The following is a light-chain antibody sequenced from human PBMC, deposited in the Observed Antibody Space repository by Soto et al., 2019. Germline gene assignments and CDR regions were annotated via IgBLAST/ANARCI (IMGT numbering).Light chain of an antibody. J-gene: IGKJ4*01. V-gene: IGKV3-20*01. CDR1: QDVSNSY. CDR2: GAS. CDR3: QQYGSSPLT. Sequence: EIVLTQSPGTLSLSPGERASLSCRASQDVSNSYLAWYQQKPGQAPRLLIYGASSRATGIPDRFSGGGSGTDFTLAISRLEPEDFAVYYCQQYGSSPLTFGGGTKVDIQ.